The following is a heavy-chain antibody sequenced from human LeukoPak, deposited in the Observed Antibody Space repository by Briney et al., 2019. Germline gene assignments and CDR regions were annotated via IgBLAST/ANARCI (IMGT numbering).Heavy chain of an antibody. V-gene: IGHV4-38-2*02. CDR3: ARAGSWYPGYYYYYYMDV. CDR2: IYHSGST. D-gene: IGHD6-13*01. CDR1: GYSISSGYY. Sequence: KASETLSLTCTVSGYSISSGYYWGWIRQPPGKGLEWIGSIYHSGSTYYNPSLKSRVTISVDTSKNQFSLKLSSVTAADTAVYYCARAGSWYPGYYYYYYMDVWGKGTTVTISS. J-gene: IGHJ6*03.